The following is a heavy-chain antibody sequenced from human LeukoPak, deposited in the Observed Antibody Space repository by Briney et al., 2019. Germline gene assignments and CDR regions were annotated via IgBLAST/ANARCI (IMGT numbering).Heavy chain of an antibody. CDR1: GFSLSTSGMC. J-gene: IGHJ4*02. D-gene: IGHD1-26*01. Sequence: SGPALVIPTHTLTLTCTFSGFSLSTSGMCVSWIRQPPGKALEWLARIDWDYDKYFRTSLKTRLTISKDTSKNQVVLTMTNMDPVDTATYYCARIAYSGSYFDYWGQGTLVTVSP. V-gene: IGHV2-70*11. CDR3: ARIAYSGSYFDY. CDR2: IDWDYDK.